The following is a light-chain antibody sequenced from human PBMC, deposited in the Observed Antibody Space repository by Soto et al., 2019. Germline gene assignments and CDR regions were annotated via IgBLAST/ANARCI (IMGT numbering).Light chain of an antibody. CDR3: AAWDDSLKEV. V-gene: IGLV1-44*01. Sequence: QSVLTQPPSASGTPGQRVTISCSGSSSNIGSHSVNWYQQLPGTAPKLLVYSNNQRPSGVPDRFSGSKSGTSASLAISGLQSEDEADYYCAAWDDSLKEVFGGGTKLTVL. CDR1: SSNIGSHS. J-gene: IGLJ2*01. CDR2: SNN.